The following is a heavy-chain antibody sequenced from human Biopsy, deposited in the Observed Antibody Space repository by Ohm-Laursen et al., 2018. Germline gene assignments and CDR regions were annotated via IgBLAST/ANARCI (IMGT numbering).Heavy chain of an antibody. CDR2: VYYTGST. V-gene: IGHV4-59*08. Sequence: SQTLSLTCTVSGDSISSYYWSWIRQPPGKGLEWIGYVYYTGSTNYNPSLKSRVTISVDTSKNHFSLNLRSVTVADTAVYSCARLGNFWNAEDGLDLWGLGTMVTVSS. J-gene: IGHJ3*01. D-gene: IGHD3-3*01. CDR1: GDSISSYY. CDR3: ARLGNFWNAEDGLDL.